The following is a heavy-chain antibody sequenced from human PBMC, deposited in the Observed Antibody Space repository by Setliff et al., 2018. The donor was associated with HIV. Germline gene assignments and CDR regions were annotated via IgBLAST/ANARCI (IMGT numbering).Heavy chain of an antibody. V-gene: IGHV3-72*01. CDR2: TTNKADSYTT. CDR3: ARGPATGDYSYYFDY. D-gene: IGHD4-17*01. Sequence: GGSLRLSCAASGFTASEFSFSNAWLTWVRQCPGKGLEWVGRTTNKADSYTTDYAASVKGRFTISRDDSKNSLYLQMNSLKTEDTAVYYCARGPATGDYSYYFDYWGQGTLVTVSS. CDR1: GFTASEFSFSNAW. J-gene: IGHJ4*02.